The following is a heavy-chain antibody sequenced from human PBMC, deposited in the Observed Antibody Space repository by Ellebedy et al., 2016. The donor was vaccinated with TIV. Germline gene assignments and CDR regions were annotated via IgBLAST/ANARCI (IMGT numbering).Heavy chain of an antibody. J-gene: IGHJ5*02. D-gene: IGHD4-17*01. V-gene: IGHV3-23*01. CDR2: ITGRGGDT. CDR1: GFTFSTYA. CDR3: ARRGSYGDYSVQVNSWFDL. Sequence: GESLKISCAASGFTFSTYAMNWVRQAPGKGLEWVSGITGRGGDTYYADSVKGRFTISRDNAKNSMFLQMNSLRAEDTGMYYCARRGSYGDYSVQVNSWFDLWGQGTLVTVS.